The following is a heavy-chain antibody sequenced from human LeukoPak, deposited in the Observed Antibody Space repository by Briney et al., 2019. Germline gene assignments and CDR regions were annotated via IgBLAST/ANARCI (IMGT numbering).Heavy chain of an antibody. J-gene: IGHJ5*02. CDR1: GFTFSSYS. Sequence: GGSLRLSCAASGFTFSSYSMNWVRQAPGKGLEWVSLISGNGGNTYYADSVKGRFTISRDNAKNSLYLQMNSLRAEDTAVYYCARGEDTAMVYGGNWFDPWGQGTLVTVSS. CDR3: ARGEDTAMVYGGNWFDP. D-gene: IGHD5-18*01. V-gene: IGHV3-21*01. CDR2: ISGNGGNT.